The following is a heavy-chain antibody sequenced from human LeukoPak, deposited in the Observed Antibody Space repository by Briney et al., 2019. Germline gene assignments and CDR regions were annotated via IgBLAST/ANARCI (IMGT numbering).Heavy chain of an antibody. V-gene: IGHV3-33*01. Sequence: GRSLRLSCAGSRXTFSSYAMHWVRQAPGKGLEWVALIWYDGSNKYYADSVKGRFSISRDNSKNTLSLQMNSLRVEDTALYYCARGKRGFIYGSDFWGQGTLVTVSS. CDR1: RXTFSSYA. CDR3: ARGKRGFIYGSDF. D-gene: IGHD5-18*01. J-gene: IGHJ4*02. CDR2: IWYDGSNK.